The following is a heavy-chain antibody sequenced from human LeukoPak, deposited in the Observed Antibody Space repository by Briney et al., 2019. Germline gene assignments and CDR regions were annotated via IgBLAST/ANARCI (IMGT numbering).Heavy chain of an antibody. J-gene: IGHJ4*02. CDR3: VTDIRSGWRNY. V-gene: IGHV1-24*01. Sequence: GASVNVSRKVSGYTLTEWSVHWVRQPPGKGLEWMGGFDPEDGEAIYAPKIQGRVTMTEDTSTDTAYLELRSLRSDDTAVYYCVTDIRSGWRNYWGQGTLITVSS. CDR1: GYTLTEWS. CDR2: FDPEDGEA. D-gene: IGHD6-19*01.